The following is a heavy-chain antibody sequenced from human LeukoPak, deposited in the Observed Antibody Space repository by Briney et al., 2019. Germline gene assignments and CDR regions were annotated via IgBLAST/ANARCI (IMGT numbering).Heavy chain of an antibody. CDR2: MNPNSGNT. Sequence: GASVKVSCKASGYTFTSYDINWVRQATGQGLEWMGWMNPNSGNTNYAQKLQGRVTMTTDTSTSTAYMELRSLRSDDTAVYYCARTRHNGSGSYGLHWFDPWGQGTLVTVSS. V-gene: IGHV1-18*01. CDR3: ARTRHNGSGSYGLHWFDP. J-gene: IGHJ5*02. D-gene: IGHD3-10*01. CDR1: GYTFTSYD.